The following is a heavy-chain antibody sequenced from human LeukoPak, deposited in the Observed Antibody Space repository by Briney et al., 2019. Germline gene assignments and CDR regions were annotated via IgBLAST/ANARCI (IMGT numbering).Heavy chain of an antibody. J-gene: IGHJ3*02. D-gene: IGHD2-2*01. CDR2: IIPIFGTA. V-gene: IGHV1-69*13. Sequence: ASVKVSCKASGGTFNSYAISWVRQAPGQGLEWMGGIIPIFGTANYAQKFQGRVTITADESTSTAYMELSSLRSEDTAVYYCARKPASFPSAFDIWGQGTMVTVSS. CDR1: GGTFNSYA. CDR3: ARKPASFPSAFDI.